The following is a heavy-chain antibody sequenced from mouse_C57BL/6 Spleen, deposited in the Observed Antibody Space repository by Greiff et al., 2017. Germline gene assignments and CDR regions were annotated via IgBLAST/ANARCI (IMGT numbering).Heavy chain of an antibody. V-gene: IGHV1-82*01. CDR3: ARDHYYGSSPYYFDY. CDR2: IYPGDGDT. CDR1: GYAFSSSW. D-gene: IGHD1-1*01. Sequence: QVQLQQSGPELVKPGASVKISCKASGYAFSSSWMNWVKQRPGKGLEWIGRIYPGDGDTNYNGKFKGKATLTADESSSTAYMQLSSLTSEDSAVYFCARDHYYGSSPYYFDYWGQGTTLTVSS. J-gene: IGHJ2*01.